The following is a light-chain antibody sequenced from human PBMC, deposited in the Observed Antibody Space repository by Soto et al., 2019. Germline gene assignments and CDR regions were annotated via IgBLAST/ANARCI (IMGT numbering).Light chain of an antibody. CDR1: QRINIY. CDR3: QQSFSTPT. V-gene: IGKV1-39*01. CDR2: SAS. J-gene: IGKJ5*01. Sequence: GGRVTITCRASQRINIYLNWYRQKPGKAPELLIYSASNLQSGVPSRFSGSGSGTDFTLTISGLQSEDFATYYCQQSFSTPTLGQGTRLEIK.